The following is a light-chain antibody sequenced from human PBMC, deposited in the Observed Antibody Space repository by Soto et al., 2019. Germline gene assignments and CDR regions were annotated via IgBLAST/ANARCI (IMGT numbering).Light chain of an antibody. V-gene: IGKV3-20*01. Sequence: EFVLTQSPGTLSLSPGERATLSCRASQTVRNNYLAWYQQKPGQAPKLLIYDASSRATGIPDRFSGGGSGTDFILTISRLEPEDFAVYYCQQYGSSPRTFGQGTKVDIK. J-gene: IGKJ1*01. CDR1: QTVRNNY. CDR2: DAS. CDR3: QQYGSSPRT.